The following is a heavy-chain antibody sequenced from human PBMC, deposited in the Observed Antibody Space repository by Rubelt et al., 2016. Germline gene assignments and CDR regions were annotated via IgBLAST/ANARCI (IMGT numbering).Heavy chain of an antibody. V-gene: IGHV1-69*01. J-gene: IGHJ6*02. Sequence: QVQLVQSGAEVKKPGSSVKVSCKASGGTFSSYAISWVRQAPGQGLEWMGGIIPIFGTANYAQKFQGRVMITADESTCTAYMELSSLRSEDTAVYYCARDVGRWTGTTYYYYGMDVWGQGTTVTVSS. CDR3: ARDVGRWTGTTYYYYGMDV. CDR1: GGTFSSYA. CDR2: IIPIFGTA. D-gene: IGHD1-7*01.